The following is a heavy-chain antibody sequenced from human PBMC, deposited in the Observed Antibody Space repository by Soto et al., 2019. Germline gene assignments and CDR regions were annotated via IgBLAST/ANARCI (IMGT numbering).Heavy chain of an antibody. CDR1: GFTVSSNY. CDR3: ARRSSRWYVHIDY. D-gene: IGHD6-13*01. Sequence: PGGSLRLACAASGFTVSSNYMSWVRQAPGKGLEWVSVIYSGGSTYYADSVKGRFTISRDNSKNTLYLQLNSLRAEDTAVYYCARRSSRWYVHIDYSGQATLVSVSS. CDR2: IYSGGST. J-gene: IGHJ4*02. V-gene: IGHV3-66*04.